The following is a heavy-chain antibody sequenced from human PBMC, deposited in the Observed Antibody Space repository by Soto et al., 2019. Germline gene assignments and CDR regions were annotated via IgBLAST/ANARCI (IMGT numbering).Heavy chain of an antibody. D-gene: IGHD1-26*01. Sequence: GGSLRLSCAASGFTFSGSAMHWVRQASGKGLEWVGRIRSKANSYATAYAASVKGRFTISRDDSKNTAYLQMNSLKTEDTAVYYCTRGLRYSGSYYEYYYYGMDVWGQGTTVTVSS. J-gene: IGHJ6*02. CDR2: IRSKANSYAT. CDR1: GFTFSGSA. V-gene: IGHV3-73*01. CDR3: TRGLRYSGSYYEYYYYGMDV.